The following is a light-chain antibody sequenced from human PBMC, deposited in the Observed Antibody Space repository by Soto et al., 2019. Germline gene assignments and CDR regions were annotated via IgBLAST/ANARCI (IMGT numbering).Light chain of an antibody. V-gene: IGLV3-21*04. CDR1: HIGSKS. CDR3: QVWDTSSDHSWV. CDR2: YAS. J-gene: IGLJ3*02. Sequence: SYVLTQPPSVSVAPGKTARITCGGNHIGSKSVHWYQQRPGQAPVLVIYYASDRTSGIPERFSGSNSGNTATLTISRVEAGDEAVYYCQVWDTSSDHSWVFGGGTKVTVL.